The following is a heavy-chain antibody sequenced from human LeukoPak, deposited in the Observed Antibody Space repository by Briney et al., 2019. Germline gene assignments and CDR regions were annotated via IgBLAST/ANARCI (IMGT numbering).Heavy chain of an antibody. V-gene: IGHV3-30*18. Sequence: GGSLRLSCAASGFTFSYYGMHWVRQAPGKGLEWVAVISYDGTNKYYVDSVKGRFTISRDNSKNTLYLQMNSLRAEDTAVYYCAKDRRGQAVAGTAVIDYWGQGTLVTVSS. CDR3: AKDRRGQAVAGTAVIDY. CDR2: ISYDGTNK. CDR1: GFTFSYYG. D-gene: IGHD6-19*01. J-gene: IGHJ4*02.